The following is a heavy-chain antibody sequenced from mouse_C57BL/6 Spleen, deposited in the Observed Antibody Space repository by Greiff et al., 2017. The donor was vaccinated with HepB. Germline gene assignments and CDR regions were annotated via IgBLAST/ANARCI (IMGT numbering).Heavy chain of an antibody. D-gene: IGHD2-4*01. V-gene: IGHV1-22*01. Sequence: EVQLQQSGPELVKPGASVKMSCKASGYTFTDYNMHWVKQSHGKSLEWIGYINPNNGGTSYNQKFKGKATLTVNRSSSTAYMELRSLTSEDSAVYYCARFHDYDGYFDYWGQGTTLTVSS. J-gene: IGHJ2*01. CDR2: INPNNGGT. CDR1: GYTFTDYN. CDR3: ARFHDYDGYFDY.